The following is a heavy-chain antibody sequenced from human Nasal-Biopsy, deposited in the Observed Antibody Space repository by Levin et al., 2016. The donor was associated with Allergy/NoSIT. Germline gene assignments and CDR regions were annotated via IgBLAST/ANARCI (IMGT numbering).Heavy chain of an antibody. V-gene: IGHV3-30-3*01. CDR1: GFTFSSYA. Sequence: LLLTCAASGFTFSSYAMQWVRQAPGKGLQWVAVTSKDESEKYYADSVKGRFTISRDNSRATLYLQMNSLRTEDTALYYCAREGYASGTIGDLDYWGQGTLVTVSS. D-gene: IGHD3-10*01. CDR3: AREGYASGTIGDLDY. J-gene: IGHJ4*02. CDR2: TSKDESEK.